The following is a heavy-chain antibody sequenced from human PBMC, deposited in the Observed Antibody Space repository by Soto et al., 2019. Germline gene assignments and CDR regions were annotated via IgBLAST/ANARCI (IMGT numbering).Heavy chain of an antibody. D-gene: IGHD3-3*01. J-gene: IGHJ6*03. CDR2: INHSGST. Sequence: QVQLQQWGAGLLKPSETLSLTCAVYGGSFSGYYWSWIRQPPGKGLEWIGEINHSGSTNYNPSLKSRATISVDTSKNQFSLKLHSVTAADTAVYYCARDGSGAYYDFWSGYRPRDYYDYMDVWGKGTMVTVSS. CDR1: GGSFSGYY. V-gene: IGHV4-34*01. CDR3: ARDGSGAYYDFWSGYRPRDYYDYMDV.